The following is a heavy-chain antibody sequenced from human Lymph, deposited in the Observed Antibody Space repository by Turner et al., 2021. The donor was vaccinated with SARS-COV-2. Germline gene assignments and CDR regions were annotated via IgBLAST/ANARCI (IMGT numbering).Heavy chain of an antibody. Sequence: QVQLQESGPRLVKPLETLSLTCTVSGGSMNSNYWSWIRQPPGKRLEWIGYIYYRGSTNYNPSLESRVTISVDTSRNQFSLNLTSVIAADTAIYYCARETVNNWVDPWGQGTLVTVSS. J-gene: IGHJ5*02. V-gene: IGHV4-59*01. CDR1: GGSMNSNY. CDR3: ARETVNNWVDP. CDR2: IYYRGST. D-gene: IGHD2-21*02.